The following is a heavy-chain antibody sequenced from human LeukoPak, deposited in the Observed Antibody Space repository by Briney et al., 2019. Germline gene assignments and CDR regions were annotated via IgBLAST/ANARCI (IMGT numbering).Heavy chain of an antibody. D-gene: IGHD4-17*01. V-gene: IGHV1-69*13. CDR1: GGTFSSYA. CDR2: IIPIFGTA. J-gene: IGHJ4*02. Sequence: ASVNVSCKASGGTFSSYAISWVRQAPGQGLERMGGIIPIFGTANYAQKFQGRVTITADESTSTAYMELSSLRSEDTAVYYCARGNYGDFDYWGQGTLVTVSS. CDR3: ARGNYGDFDY.